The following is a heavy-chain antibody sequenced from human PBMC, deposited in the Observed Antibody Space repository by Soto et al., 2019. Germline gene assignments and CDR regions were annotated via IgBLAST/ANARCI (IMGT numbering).Heavy chain of an antibody. J-gene: IGHJ4*02. D-gene: IGHD3-10*01. V-gene: IGHV3-30*18. CDR3: AKDALIRGGVDGRYFDS. CDR1: GFTFNSYG. Sequence: QAQLVESGGGVVQPGRSLRLSCAASGFTFNSYGMHWVRQAPGEGLEWVALISYDGSNKQYGDSVKGRFTISRDNSKNTLTLQMNRLRPDDTAMYYCAKDALIRGGVDGRYFDSWGQGALVTVSS. CDR2: ISYDGSNK.